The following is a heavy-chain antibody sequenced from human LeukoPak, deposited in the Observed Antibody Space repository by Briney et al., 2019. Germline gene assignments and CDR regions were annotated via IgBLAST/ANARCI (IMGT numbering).Heavy chain of an antibody. CDR3: AKDFFPMIVVVITTGFDY. CDR1: GFIFSSYT. D-gene: IGHD3-22*01. J-gene: IGHJ4*02. Sequence: GGSLRLSCAASGFIFSSYTMSWVRQAPGKGLQWVSAISGSGDNIYYTDSVKGRFTISRDNSKNTLYLQMNSLRAEDTAVYYCAKDFFPMIVVVITTGFDYWGQGTLVTVSS. CDR2: ISGSGDNI. V-gene: IGHV3-23*01.